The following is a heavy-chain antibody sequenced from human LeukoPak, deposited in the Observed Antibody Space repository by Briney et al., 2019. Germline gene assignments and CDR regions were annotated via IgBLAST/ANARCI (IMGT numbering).Heavy chain of an antibody. V-gene: IGHV7-4-1*02. Sequence: ASVKVSCKASGYTFSHYAINWVRQAPGQGLEWMGWINTNTGNPIYAQVFTGRFVFSLDTSVSTAYLQISSLKTEDTAVYYCAREILRFDIWGQGTMVTVSS. CDR1: GYTFSHYA. J-gene: IGHJ3*02. CDR3: AREILRFDI. CDR2: INTNTGNP.